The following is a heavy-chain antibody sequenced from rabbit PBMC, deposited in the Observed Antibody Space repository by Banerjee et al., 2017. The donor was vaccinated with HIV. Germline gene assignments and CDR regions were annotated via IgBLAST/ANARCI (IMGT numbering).Heavy chain of an antibody. CDR2: IYTGSGST. D-gene: IGHD6-1*01. CDR1: GFSFSSTYY. Sequence: QQLEESGGDLVKPGTSLTLTCTASGFSFSSTYYMCWVRQAPGKGLEWIGCIYTGSGSTYYASWAKGRFTISKTSSTTVTLQMTSLTAADTATYFCAGTCGVTDYGYATGWLDLWGPGTLVTVS. CDR3: AGTCGVTDYGYATGWLDL. V-gene: IGHV1S40*01. J-gene: IGHJ5*01.